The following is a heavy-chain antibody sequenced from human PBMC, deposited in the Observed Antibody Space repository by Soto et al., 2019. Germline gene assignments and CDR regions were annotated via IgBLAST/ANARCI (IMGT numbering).Heavy chain of an antibody. CDR3: ARHIPGVRSYGMDV. J-gene: IGHJ6*02. Sequence: EVQLLESGGGLVQPGGSLRLSCAASGFTFSSYAMKWVRQAPGKGLEWVSLIGESGTPTYYADSVKGRFTISRDNSGNTLFPEMYNLRAEDTAVYYCARHIPGVRSYGMDVWGQGTTVTVSS. V-gene: IGHV3-23*01. CDR2: IGESGTPT. CDR1: GFTFSSYA. D-gene: IGHD2-2*01.